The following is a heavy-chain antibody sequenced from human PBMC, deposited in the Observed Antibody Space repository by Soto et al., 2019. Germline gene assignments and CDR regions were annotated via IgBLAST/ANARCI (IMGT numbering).Heavy chain of an antibody. CDR1: GYSCTGCY. J-gene: IGHJ3*02. V-gene: IGHV1-2*04. CDR3: ARASSGHPPVIHYDDFDS. CDR2: INPNSGGT. Sequence: ASVKVCCAASGYSCTGCYMRWVPRAPGQGLEWMGWINPNSGGTKYAQKFQGWVTMTRDTSISTAYMELSRLRSEDTAVYYCARASSGHPPVIHYDDFDSWGQRTMVTV. D-gene: IGHD3-3*01.